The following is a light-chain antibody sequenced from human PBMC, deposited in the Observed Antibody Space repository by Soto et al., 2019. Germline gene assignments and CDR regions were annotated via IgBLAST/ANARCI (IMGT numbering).Light chain of an antibody. Sequence: DIPMTQSTSTLSASVGDRVTITCRASQRISSWLAWYQQKPGKAPKLLIYEASILQSGAPSRFSGSGSGTEFTLTICSLQPDEFATYSWQHVLSYPLTFVAGTKVVI. J-gene: IGKJ4*01. CDR1: QRISSW. V-gene: IGKV1-5*03. CDR2: EAS. CDR3: QHVLSYPLT.